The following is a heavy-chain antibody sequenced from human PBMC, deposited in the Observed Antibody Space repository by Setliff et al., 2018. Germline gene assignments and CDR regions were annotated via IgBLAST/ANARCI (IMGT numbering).Heavy chain of an antibody. CDR1: GGSISSYY. D-gene: IGHD3-22*01. J-gene: IGHJ4*02. CDR2: IYTSGST. CDR3: ARARDTSGYFQYYFDF. Sequence: SETLSLTCTVSGGSISSYYWSWIRQPAGKGLEWIGRIYTSGSTNYNPSLKSRFTMSVDTSKNQFSLKLSSVTAADTAVYYCARARDTSGYFQYYFDFWGQGTLVTVSS. V-gene: IGHV4-4*07.